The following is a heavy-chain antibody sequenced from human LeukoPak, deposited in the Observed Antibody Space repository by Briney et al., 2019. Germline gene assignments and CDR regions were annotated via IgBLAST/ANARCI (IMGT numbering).Heavy chain of an antibody. CDR1: GGTFSSYA. V-gene: IGHV1-69*13. Sequence: ASVKVSCKASGGTFSSYAISWVRQAPGQGLEWMGGIIPIFGTANYAQKFQGRVTITADESTSTAYMELSSLRSEDTAVYYCARDWWELAGIPHAFNISGQRTMVTASS. J-gene: IGHJ3*02. CDR3: ARDWWELAGIPHAFNI. CDR2: IIPIFGTA. D-gene: IGHD1-26*01.